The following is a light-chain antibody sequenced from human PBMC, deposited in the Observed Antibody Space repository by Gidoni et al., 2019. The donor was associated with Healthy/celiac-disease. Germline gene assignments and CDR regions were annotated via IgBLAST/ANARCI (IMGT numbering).Light chain of an antibody. CDR1: QSLLPSDGYNY. J-gene: IGKJ3*01. V-gene: IGKV2-28*01. Sequence: EIVMPQSPLSLPVTPGEPASISCRSGQSLLPSDGYNYLDWYLQKPGQSPQLLIYLGSSRASGVPDRFSGSGSGTDFTLKISRVEAEDVGVYYCMQALQTPQITFGPGTKVEI. CDR3: MQALQTPQIT. CDR2: LGS.